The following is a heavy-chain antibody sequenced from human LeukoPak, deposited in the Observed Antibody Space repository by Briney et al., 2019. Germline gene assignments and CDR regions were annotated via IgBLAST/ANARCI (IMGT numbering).Heavy chain of an antibody. V-gene: IGHV3-30*18. J-gene: IGHJ4*02. CDR3: AKGTLGVAANFDY. Sequence: PGKSLRLSCAASGFTLSSSGMHWVRQGPGKGLEWVAVISYDGSNKYNADSVKGRFTISRDNSKNTLYLQMNSLRAEDTAVYYCAKGTLGVAANFDYWGQGTLVTVSS. CDR1: GFTLSSSG. D-gene: IGHD6-19*01. CDR2: ISYDGSNK.